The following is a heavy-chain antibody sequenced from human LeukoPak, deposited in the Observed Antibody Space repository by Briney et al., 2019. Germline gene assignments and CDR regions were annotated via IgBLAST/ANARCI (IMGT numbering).Heavy chain of an antibody. CDR2: IYYSGST. Sequence: SETLSLTCTVSGGSISSYYWSWIRQPPGKGLEWIGYIYYSGSTNYNPSLKSRVTISVDTSKNQFSLKLSSVTAADTAVYYCAREIFTYYDSSGAYDYWGQGTLVTVSS. D-gene: IGHD3-22*01. CDR3: AREIFTYYDSSGAYDY. V-gene: IGHV4-59*12. CDR1: GGSISSYY. J-gene: IGHJ4*02.